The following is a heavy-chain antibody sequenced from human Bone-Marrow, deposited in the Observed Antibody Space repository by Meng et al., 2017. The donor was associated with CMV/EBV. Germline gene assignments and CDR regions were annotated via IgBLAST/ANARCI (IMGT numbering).Heavy chain of an antibody. J-gene: IGHJ4*02. D-gene: IGHD6-19*01. Sequence: GESLKISCAASGFPFNNYGTHWVRQAPGKGLEWVAFIRDDGKNKFYADSVKGRFTISRDNSENTLYLQMNSLRAEDTAVYSCTKDGSYASGWSSHWGQGTLVTVSS. CDR1: GFPFNNYG. CDR3: TKDGSYASGWSSH. CDR2: IRDDGKNK. V-gene: IGHV3-30*02.